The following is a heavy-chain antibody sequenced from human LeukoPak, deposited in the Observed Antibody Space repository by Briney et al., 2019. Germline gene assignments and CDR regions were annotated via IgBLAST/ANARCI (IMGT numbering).Heavy chain of an antibody. J-gene: IGHJ4*02. CDR3: ASGTVAGTSLHY. Sequence: SETLSLTCTVSGGSISSSSYYWGWIRQPPGKGLEWIGSIYHSGSTYYNPSLKSRVTISVDTSKNQFSLKLSSVTAADTAVYYCASGTVAGTSLHYWGQGTLVTVSS. CDR2: IYHSGST. D-gene: IGHD6-19*01. CDR1: GGSISSSSYY. V-gene: IGHV4-39*07.